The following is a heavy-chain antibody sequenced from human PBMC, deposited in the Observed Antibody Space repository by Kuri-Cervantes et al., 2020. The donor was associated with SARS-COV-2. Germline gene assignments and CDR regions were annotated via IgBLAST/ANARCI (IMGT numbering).Heavy chain of an antibody. J-gene: IGHJ2*01. V-gene: IGHV3-30-3*01. Sequence: GESLKISCAASGFTFSTYTMHWVRQAPGKGLEWVAVTTDDGTNKYYADSVKGRFTISRDKSKNTLYLQMNSLRTEDTAVYYCARGFELLRDFDLWGRGTLVTVSS. CDR3: ARGFELLRDFDL. CDR1: GFTFSTYT. D-gene: IGHD1-7*01. CDR2: TTDDGTNK.